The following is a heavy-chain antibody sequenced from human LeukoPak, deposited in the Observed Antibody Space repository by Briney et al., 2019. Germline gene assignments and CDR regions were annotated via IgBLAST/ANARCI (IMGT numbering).Heavy chain of an antibody. CDR1: GFTFSSYS. CDR2: ISGSSGTR. D-gene: IGHD6-19*01. CDR3: ARAPYTSGWYRGDNDY. V-gene: IGHV3-48*01. J-gene: IGHJ4*02. Sequence: GGSLRLSCAASGFTFSSYSMNWVRQAPGKGLEWVSYISGSSGTRYYADSVRGRFTISRDNAKNSLYLQMNSLRAEDTAVYYCARAPYTSGWYRGDNDYWGQGTLVTVSS.